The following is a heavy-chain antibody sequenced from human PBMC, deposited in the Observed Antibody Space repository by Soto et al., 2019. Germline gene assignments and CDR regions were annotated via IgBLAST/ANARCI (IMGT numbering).Heavy chain of an antibody. CDR1: GYTFTSYA. CDR2: INAGNGNT. J-gene: IGHJ4*02. V-gene: IGHV1-3*01. Sequence: QVQLVQSGAEVKKPGASVKVSCKASGYTFTSYAMHWVRQAPGQRLEWMGWINAGNGNTKYSQKFQGRVTITRDTSASTAYRELSSLRSEDTAVYYCASEDGSCWYYFDYWGQGTLVTVSS. CDR3: ASEDGSCWYYFDY. D-gene: IGHD6-19*01.